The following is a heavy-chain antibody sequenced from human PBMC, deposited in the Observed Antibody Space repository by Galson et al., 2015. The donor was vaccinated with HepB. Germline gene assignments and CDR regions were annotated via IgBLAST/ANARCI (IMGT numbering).Heavy chain of an antibody. J-gene: IGHJ6*02. CDR2: ISGSGGST. V-gene: IGHV3-23*01. Sequence: SLRLSCAASGFTFSSYAMSWVRQAPGKGLEWVSAISGSGGSTYYADSVKGRFTISRDNSKNTLYLQMNSLRAEDTAVYYCARVNGFTVSSPLGMDVWGQGTTVTVSS. CDR3: ARVNGFTVSSPLGMDV. D-gene: IGHD3-3*01. CDR1: GFTFSSYA.